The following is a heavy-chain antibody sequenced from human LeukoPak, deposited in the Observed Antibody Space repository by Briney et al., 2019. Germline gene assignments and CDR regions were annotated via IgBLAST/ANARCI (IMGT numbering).Heavy chain of an antibody. D-gene: IGHD1-26*01. J-gene: IGHJ4*02. CDR3: AKDYAVGATQYYFDY. Sequence: GGSLRLSCAASGFPLSNYYMSWIRQAPGKGLEWISYIGSSGATIYYADSVKGRFTISRDNAKNSVYLQMNGLRAEDTAVYYCAKDYAVGATQYYFDYWGQGTLVTVSS. CDR1: GFPLSNYY. CDR2: IGSSGATI. V-gene: IGHV3-11*01.